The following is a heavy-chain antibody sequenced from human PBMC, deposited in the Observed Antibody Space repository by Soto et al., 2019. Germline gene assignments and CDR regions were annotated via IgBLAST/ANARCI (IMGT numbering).Heavy chain of an antibody. D-gene: IGHD2-15*01. Sequence: EVQLVESGGGLVQPGGSLRLSCVVSGFTFSSYWMHWVRQAPGKGLVWVSRINSDGSSTNYADSVKGRCTTSRDNAKNMLYLQMNRMRAEDTALYYCVTGWSGYWGQGTLVTVSS. V-gene: IGHV3-74*01. CDR2: INSDGSST. J-gene: IGHJ4*02. CDR3: VTGWSGY. CDR1: GFTFSSYW.